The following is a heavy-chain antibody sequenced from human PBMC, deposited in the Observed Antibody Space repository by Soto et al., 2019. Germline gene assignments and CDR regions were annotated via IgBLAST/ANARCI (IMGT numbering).Heavy chain of an antibody. J-gene: IGHJ5*02. CDR3: ARRERYYGSPGWFDP. CDR2: VYYNENT. V-gene: IGHV4-39*01. Sequence: QLQLQESGPGLVRPSEALSLTCTVSGGSISSFAYYWGWIRQPPGKGLEWIGTVYYNENTYYNPSLKSRVTISVDTAKNQFSLNLRSVTAAHTAIYFCARRERYYGSPGWFDPWGQGTLVTVSS. CDR1: GGSISSFAYY. D-gene: IGHD3-10*01.